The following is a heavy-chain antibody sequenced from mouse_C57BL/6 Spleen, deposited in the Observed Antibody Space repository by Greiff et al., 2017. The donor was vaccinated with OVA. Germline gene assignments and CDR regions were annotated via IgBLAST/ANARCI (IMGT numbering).Heavy chain of an antibody. Sequence: EVQLQQSGPELVKPGASVKISCKASGYTFTDYYMNWVKQSHGKSLEWIGDINPNNGGTSYNQKFKGKATLTVDKSSSTAYMELRSLTSEDSAVYYCARLDGSSYDGGYFDYWGQGTTLTVSS. D-gene: IGHD1-1*01. J-gene: IGHJ2*01. V-gene: IGHV1-26*01. CDR1: GYTFTDYY. CDR2: INPNNGGT. CDR3: ARLDGSSYDGGYFDY.